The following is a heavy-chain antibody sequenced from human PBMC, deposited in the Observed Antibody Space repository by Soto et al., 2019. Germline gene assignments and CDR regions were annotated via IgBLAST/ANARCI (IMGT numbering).Heavy chain of an antibody. CDR2: IYYSGST. D-gene: IGHD3-3*01. Sequence: PSETLSLTCTVSGGSISSYYWSWIRQPPGKGLEWIGYIYYSGSTNYNPSLKSRVTISVDTSKNQFSLKLSSVTAADTAVYYCARDKERYDFWSGYSDAFDIWGQGTMVTVSS. J-gene: IGHJ3*02. V-gene: IGHV4-59*01. CDR3: ARDKERYDFWSGYSDAFDI. CDR1: GGSISSYY.